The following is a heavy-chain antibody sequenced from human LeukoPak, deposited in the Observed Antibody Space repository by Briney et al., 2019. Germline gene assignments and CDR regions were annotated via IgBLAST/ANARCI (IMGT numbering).Heavy chain of an antibody. CDR1: GGSISSYY. V-gene: IGHV4-4*07. CDR3: ARVFDDSSNGMDV. CDR2: IYTSGST. Sequence: SETLSLTCTVSGGSISSYYWSWIRQPPGKGLEWIGRIYTSGSTNYNPSLKSRVTMSVDTSKNQFSLKLSSVTAADTAVYYCARVFDDSSNGMDVWGQGTTVTVSS. D-gene: IGHD3-3*01. J-gene: IGHJ6*02.